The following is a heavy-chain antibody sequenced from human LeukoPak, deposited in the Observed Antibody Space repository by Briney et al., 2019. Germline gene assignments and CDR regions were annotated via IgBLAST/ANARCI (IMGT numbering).Heavy chain of an antibody. V-gene: IGHV1-2*02. CDR2: INPNSGGT. Sequence: GASVKVSRKASGSTFTGYYMHWVRQAPGQGLEWMGWINPNSGGTNYAQKFQGRVTMTRDTSISTAYMELSRLRSDDTAVYYCAAKSRLTMVRGGDLPTLDYWGQGTLVTVSS. CDR1: GSTFTGYY. D-gene: IGHD3-10*01. J-gene: IGHJ4*02. CDR3: AAKSRLTMVRGGDLPTLDY.